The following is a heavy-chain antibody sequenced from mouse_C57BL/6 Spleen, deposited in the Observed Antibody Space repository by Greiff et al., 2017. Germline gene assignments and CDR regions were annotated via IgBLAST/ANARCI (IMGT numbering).Heavy chain of an antibody. CDR3: ALHYYGSSYGFDY. D-gene: IGHD1-1*01. J-gene: IGHJ2*01. CDR1: GFNIKNTY. V-gene: IGHV14-3*01. CDR2: IDPANGNT. Sequence: VQLKQSVAELVRPGASVKLSCTASGFNIKNTYMHWVKQRPEQGLEWIGRIDPANGNTKYAPKFQGKATITADTSSNTAYLQLSSLTSEDTAIYYCALHYYGSSYGFDYWGQGTTLTVSS.